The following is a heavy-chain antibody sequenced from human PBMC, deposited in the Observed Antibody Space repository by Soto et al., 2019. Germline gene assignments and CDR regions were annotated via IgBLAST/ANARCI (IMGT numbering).Heavy chain of an antibody. Sequence: SVKVSCKASGGTFSSYAISWVRQAPGQGLEWMGGIIPIFGTANYAQKFQGRVTITADESTSTAYMELSSLRSEDTAVYYCARAYIAVAGTLYAFDIWGQGTMVTVSS. CDR2: IIPIFGTA. D-gene: IGHD6-19*01. CDR3: ARAYIAVAGTLYAFDI. V-gene: IGHV1-69*13. CDR1: GGTFSSYA. J-gene: IGHJ3*02.